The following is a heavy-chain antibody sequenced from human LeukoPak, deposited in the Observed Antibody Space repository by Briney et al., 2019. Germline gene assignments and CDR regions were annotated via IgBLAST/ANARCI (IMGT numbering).Heavy chain of an antibody. CDR2: IYHSGST. CDR3: ARRNRILAAVVPGWFDP. D-gene: IGHD6-19*01. Sequence: SGTLSLTCAVSGDSISNSNWGSWVRQPPGKGLEWIGEIYHSGSTKYNPSLKRRAPIPIDNAKNQFSLKLRSVPAADTAVYFCARRNRILAAVVPGWFDPWGQGTLVTVSS. J-gene: IGHJ5*02. CDR1: GDSISNSNW. V-gene: IGHV4-4*02.